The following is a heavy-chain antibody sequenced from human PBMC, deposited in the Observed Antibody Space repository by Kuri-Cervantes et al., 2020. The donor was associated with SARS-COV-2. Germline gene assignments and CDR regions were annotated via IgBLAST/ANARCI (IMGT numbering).Heavy chain of an antibody. V-gene: IGHV3-21*01. J-gene: IGHJ4*02. CDR3: ARVDCSSTSCYYDY. D-gene: IGHD2-2*01. CDR2: ISSSSSYI. CDR1: GFTFSSYS. Sequence: GESLKISCAASGFTFSSYSMNWVRQAPGKGLEWVSSISSSSSYIYYADSVKGRFTISRDSAKNSLYLQMNSLRAGDTAVYYCARVDCSSTSCYYDYWGQGTLVTVSS.